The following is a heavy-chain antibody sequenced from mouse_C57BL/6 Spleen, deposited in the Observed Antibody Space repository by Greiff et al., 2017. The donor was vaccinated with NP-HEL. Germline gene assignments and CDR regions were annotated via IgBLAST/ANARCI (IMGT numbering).Heavy chain of an antibody. CDR1: GYTFTSYW. Sequence: QVQLQQPGAELVRPGSSVKLSCKASGYTFTSYWMHWVKQRPIQGLEWIGNIDPSDSETHYNQKFKDKATLTVDKSSSTAYMQLSSLTSEDSAVYYCARGAYYYAMDYWGQGTSVTVSS. CDR3: ARGAYYYAMDY. CDR2: IDPSDSET. V-gene: IGHV1-52*01. J-gene: IGHJ4*01.